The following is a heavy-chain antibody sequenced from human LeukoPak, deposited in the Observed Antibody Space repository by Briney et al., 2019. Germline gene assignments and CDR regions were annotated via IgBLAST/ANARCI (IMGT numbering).Heavy chain of an antibody. CDR3: ARGYSSWDTEYFQH. V-gene: IGHV4-34*01. D-gene: IGHD6-19*01. CDR1: GGSFSGYY. CDR2: INHSGST. Sequence: SETLSLTCAVYGGSFSGYYWSWIRQPPGKGLEWIGEINHSGSTNYNPSLKSRVTMSVDTSKNQFSLKLSSVTAADTAVYYCARGYSSWDTEYFQHWGQGTLVTVSS. J-gene: IGHJ1*01.